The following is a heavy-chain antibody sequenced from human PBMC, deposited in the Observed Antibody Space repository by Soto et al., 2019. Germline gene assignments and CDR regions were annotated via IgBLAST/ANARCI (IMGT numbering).Heavy chain of an antibody. CDR2: ISGDGRTA. J-gene: IGHJ6*02. CDR1: GFTFSSYW. D-gene: IGHD2-21*01. Sequence: EVQMVESGGGLVQPGGSLRLSCAASGFTFSSYWMHWVRQAPGEGLVWVSRISGDGRTATYAGSVKGRFTISRDNAENPMYLDKNRLRAEDTARCCCVRPRGGSIVTYGMDVWGQGTTVTVSS. V-gene: IGHV3-74*01. CDR3: VRPRGGSIVTYGMDV.